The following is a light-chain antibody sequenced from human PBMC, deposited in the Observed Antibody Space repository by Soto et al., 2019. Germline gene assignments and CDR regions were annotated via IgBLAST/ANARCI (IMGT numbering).Light chain of an antibody. CDR1: VRVLRATKHKTC. J-gene: IGKJ1*01. CDR3: NKYFIPQT. V-gene: IGKV4-1*01. Sequence: SPESVPVSLGERGTVNCNGRVRVLRATKHKTCLAWIQQKPGNPPNLLISWASIRESGVPDRFSGGEPGTDFTLTLDNVQAEEVPVYYCNKYFIPQTFGEGTKVDIK. CDR2: WAS.